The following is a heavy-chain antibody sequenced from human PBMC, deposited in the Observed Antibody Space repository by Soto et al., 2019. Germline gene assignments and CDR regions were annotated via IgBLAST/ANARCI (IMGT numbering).Heavy chain of an antibody. Sequence: GGSLRLSCAASGFTFSSYAMSWVRQAPGKGLEWVSAISGSGGSTYYADSVKGRFTISRDNSKNTLYLQMNSLRAEDTAVYYCAKDSIDSSSWYGNLNWNDRNDYWGQGTLVTVSS. CDR1: GFTFSSYA. J-gene: IGHJ4*02. CDR3: AKDSIDSSSWYGNLNWNDRNDY. D-gene: IGHD6-13*01. V-gene: IGHV3-23*01. CDR2: ISGSGGST.